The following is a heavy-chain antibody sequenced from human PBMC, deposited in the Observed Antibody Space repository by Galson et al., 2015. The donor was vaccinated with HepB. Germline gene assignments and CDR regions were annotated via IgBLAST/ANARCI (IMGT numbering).Heavy chain of an antibody. CDR3: ARDPDRFGDYARALYY. V-gene: IGHV1-69*10. D-gene: IGHD4-17*01. CDR1: GGTFSSYA. J-gene: IGHJ4*02. Sequence: SCAASGGTFSSYAISWVRQAPGQGLEWMGGIIPILGIANYAQKFQGRVTITADKSTSTAYMELSSLRSEDTAVYYCARDPDRFGDYARALYYWGQGTLVTVSS. CDR2: IIPILGIA.